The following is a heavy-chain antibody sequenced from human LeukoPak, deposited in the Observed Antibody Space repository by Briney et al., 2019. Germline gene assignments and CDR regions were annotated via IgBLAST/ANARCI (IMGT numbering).Heavy chain of an antibody. Sequence: PSGTLSLTCTVSGGSISSYYWSWIRQPPGEGLEWIGYIYYSGSTNYNPSLKSRVTISVDTSKNQFSLKLSSVTAADTAVYYCARSRRGPVDFDYWGQGTLVTVSS. D-gene: IGHD3-10*01. CDR3: ARSRRGPVDFDY. CDR1: GGSISSYY. V-gene: IGHV4-59*01. J-gene: IGHJ4*02. CDR2: IYYSGST.